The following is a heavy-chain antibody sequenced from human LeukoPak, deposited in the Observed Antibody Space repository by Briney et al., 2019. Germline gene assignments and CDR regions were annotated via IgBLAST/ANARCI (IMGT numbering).Heavy chain of an antibody. D-gene: IGHD2-8*01. Sequence: GGSLRLSCAASGFTFSSYAMSWVRQAPGKGLEWVSAISGSGGSTYYADSVKGRFTIPRDNSKNTLYLQMNSLRAEDMALYYCAKGLYSFDYWGQGTLVTVSS. CDR1: GFTFSSYA. V-gene: IGHV3-23*01. CDR2: ISGSGGST. CDR3: AKGLYSFDY. J-gene: IGHJ4*01.